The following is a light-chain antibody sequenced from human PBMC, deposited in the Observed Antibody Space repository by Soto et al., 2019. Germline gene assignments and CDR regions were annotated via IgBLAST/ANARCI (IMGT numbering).Light chain of an antibody. CDR2: DVS. CDR1: SSDVGGYNY. V-gene: IGLV2-8*01. CDR3: SSYAGSNNV. J-gene: IGLJ1*01. Sequence: QSVLTQPPSASGSPGQSVTISCTGNSSDVGGYNYVSWYQQHPGKAPKLMIYDVSKRPSGVPDRFSGSKSGNTASLTVSGLQAEDEADYYCSSYAGSNNVFGTGTKVTVL.